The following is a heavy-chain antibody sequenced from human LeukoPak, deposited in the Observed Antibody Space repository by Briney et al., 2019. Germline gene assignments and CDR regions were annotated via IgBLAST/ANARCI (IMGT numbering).Heavy chain of an antibody. Sequence: ASVKVSCKASRYTFTSYFMHWVRQAPGQGLEWMGRINPSSGGTDYAQKFQGRVTMTRDTSISTAYMELSRLRSDDTAMYYCARGYCSGGSCYSVENWFDPWGQGTLVTVSS. CDR3: ARGYCSGGSCYSVENWFDP. J-gene: IGHJ5*02. CDR2: INPSSGGT. V-gene: IGHV1-2*06. CDR1: RYTFTSYF. D-gene: IGHD2-15*01.